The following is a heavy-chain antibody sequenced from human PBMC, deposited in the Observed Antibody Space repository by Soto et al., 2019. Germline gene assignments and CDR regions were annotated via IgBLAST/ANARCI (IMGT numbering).Heavy chain of an antibody. Sequence: EVQLVESGGGLVQPGGSLRLSCAASGFTISGRSMHWVRQAPGKGLVWVSGIDNAGTDSTYADSVKGRFTSSRDNAKNTLYLQMNSLSVEDTAVYYCARGWFGPDVWGKGTTVTVSS. D-gene: IGHD3-10*01. CDR3: ARGWFGPDV. V-gene: IGHV3-74*01. CDR2: IDNAGTDS. J-gene: IGHJ6*04. CDR1: GFTISGRS.